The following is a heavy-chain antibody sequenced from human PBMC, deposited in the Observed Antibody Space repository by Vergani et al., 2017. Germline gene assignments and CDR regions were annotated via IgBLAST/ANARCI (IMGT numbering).Heavy chain of an antibody. CDR1: GGSFRGYY. V-gene: IGHV4-34*01. CDR2: INHSGST. J-gene: IGHJ4*02. D-gene: IGHD2-8*01. Sequence: QVQLQEAGPGLVKPSETLSLTCAVYGGSFRGYYWSWIRQPPGKGLEWIGEINHSGSTNYNPSLKSRVTISVDTSKHQFSLKLSSVTAANTAVYYCAGGFMTNCTNGVCYYFDYWGQGTLVTVSS. CDR3: AGGFMTNCTNGVCYYFDY.